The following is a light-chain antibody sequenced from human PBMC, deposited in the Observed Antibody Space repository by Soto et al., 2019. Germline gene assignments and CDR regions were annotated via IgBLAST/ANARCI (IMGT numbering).Light chain of an antibody. V-gene: IGLV2-14*01. J-gene: IGLJ2*01. CDR1: SSDVGAYNY. Sequence: QSALTQPASVSGSPGQSITISCTGTSSDVGAYNYVSWYQQHPGKAPKLMIYDVSNRPSAVSNRFSGSKSGNTASLTISGLQAEDEADYYCRSYPSRGTLVVFGGGTKLTVL. CDR2: DVS. CDR3: RSYPSRGTLVV.